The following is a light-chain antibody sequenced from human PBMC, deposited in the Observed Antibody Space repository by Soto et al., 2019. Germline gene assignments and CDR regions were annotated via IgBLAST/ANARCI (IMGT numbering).Light chain of an antibody. CDR2: IAS. CDR1: QSASSNY. V-gene: IGKV3-20*01. CDR3: QQYGSSPWT. Sequence: EIVLTQSPGTLSLSPGERATLSCRASQSASSNYLAWYQQKTGQTPRLLIYIASSRAPGIPDRFSGSGSGTHFTLTISRVEPEDFAVYYCQQYGSSPWTFGQGTKVEIK. J-gene: IGKJ1*01.